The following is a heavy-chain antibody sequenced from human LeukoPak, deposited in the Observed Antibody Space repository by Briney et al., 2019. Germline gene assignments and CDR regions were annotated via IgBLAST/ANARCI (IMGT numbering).Heavy chain of an antibody. CDR1: GFTFSNVW. D-gene: IGHD2-21*01. CDR2: IRRKTDGETT. V-gene: IGHV3-15*01. J-gene: IGHJ4*02. CDR3: VTDLVIKGYFDY. Sequence: GGSLRLSCAASGFTFSNVWMSWVRQVPGKGLEWVGRIRRKTDGETTDHAAPVKGRFTISRDDSKNTLYLQMNSLKTEDTAVYYCVTDLVIKGYFDYWGQGALVTVSS.